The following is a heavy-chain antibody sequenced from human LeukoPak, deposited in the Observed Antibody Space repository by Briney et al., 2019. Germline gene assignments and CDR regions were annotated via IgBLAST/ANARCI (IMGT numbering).Heavy chain of an antibody. CDR3: ARDLSDPHPGIAAAAPIGY. CDR2: ISSSRRYT. J-gene: IGHJ4*02. Sequence: PGGSLRLSCAASGFSLRDYSMDWVSQAPGEGLEWVSSISSSRRYTFYVDSVKGRFTISRDNAKNSLYLQMNSLRAEDTAVYYCARDLSDPHPGIAAAAPIGYWGQGTLVTVSS. D-gene: IGHD6-13*01. CDR1: GFSLRDYS. V-gene: IGHV3-21*01.